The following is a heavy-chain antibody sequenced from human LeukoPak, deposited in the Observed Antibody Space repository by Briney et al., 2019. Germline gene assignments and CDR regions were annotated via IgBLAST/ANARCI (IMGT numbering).Heavy chain of an antibody. V-gene: IGHV4-59*01. CDR3: ARDLRGISVAGPKNYYYMDV. D-gene: IGHD6-19*01. CDR1: GGSISSYY. CDR2: IYDTGST. J-gene: IGHJ6*03. Sequence: SETLSLTCTVSGGSISSYYWSWIRQPPGKGLEWIGYIYDTGSTNYNPSLKSRVTISVDTSKNQFSLKLSSVTAADTAVYYCARDLRGISVAGPKNYYYMDVWGKGTTVTVSS.